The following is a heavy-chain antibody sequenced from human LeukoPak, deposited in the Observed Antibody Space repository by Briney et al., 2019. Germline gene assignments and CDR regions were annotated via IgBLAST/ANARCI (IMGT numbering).Heavy chain of an antibody. D-gene: IGHD3-22*01. V-gene: IGHV4-4*02. Sequence: NSSGTLSLTCAVSGGSISSSNWWSWVRQPPGKGLEWIAEIHHSGSANYNPSLKSRVIILGDKSKNQFSLKLSSVTAEDTAVYYCARDYSPPHYFDTTGYFDDWGQGTLVTVSS. CDR2: IHHSGSA. CDR3: ARDYSPPHYFDTTGYFDD. J-gene: IGHJ4*02. CDR1: GGSISSSNW.